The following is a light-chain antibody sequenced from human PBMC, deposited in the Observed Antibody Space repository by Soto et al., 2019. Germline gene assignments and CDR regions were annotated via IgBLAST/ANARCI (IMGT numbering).Light chain of an antibody. J-gene: IGKJ2*01. CDR2: GAS. CDR3: EQYNNCPPVT. V-gene: IGKV3-15*01. Sequence: EIVMTQSPATLSVSPGERATVSCRASQSVSSNLAWYQQKPGQAPRLLIYGASTRATGIPARFSGSGSGTEFTLTISSLQSEDFAVYYCEQYNNCPPVTFGQGTKLEIK. CDR1: QSVSSN.